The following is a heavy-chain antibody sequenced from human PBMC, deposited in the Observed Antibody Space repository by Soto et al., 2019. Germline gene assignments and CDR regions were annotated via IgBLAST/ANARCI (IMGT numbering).Heavy chain of an antibody. V-gene: IGHV3-23*01. CDR2: ISGSGGST. CDR1: GFTFSSYA. CDR3: AGGKIRYFDWLPPRFDY. D-gene: IGHD3-9*01. Sequence: PGGSLRLSCAASGFTFSSYAMSWVRQAPGKGLEWVSAISGSGGSTYYADSVKGRFTISRDNSKNTLYLQMNSLRAEDTAVYYCAGGKIRYFDWLPPRFDYWGQGTLVTVSS. J-gene: IGHJ4*02.